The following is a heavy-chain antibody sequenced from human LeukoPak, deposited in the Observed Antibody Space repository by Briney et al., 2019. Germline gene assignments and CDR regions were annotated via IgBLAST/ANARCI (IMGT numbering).Heavy chain of an antibody. J-gene: IGHJ5*02. CDR3: ARGYGYYLGQFDP. Sequence: SETLSLTCSVSGGSLSSSRYFWAWIRQPPGKGLAWIGSIYNSGTTHYTASLKSRVSMSLDRSRNQFSLRLNSVTAADTAVYYCARGYGYYLGQFDPWGQGTLVTVSS. V-gene: IGHV4-39*07. D-gene: IGHD3-22*01. CDR1: GGSLSSSRYF. CDR2: IYNSGTT.